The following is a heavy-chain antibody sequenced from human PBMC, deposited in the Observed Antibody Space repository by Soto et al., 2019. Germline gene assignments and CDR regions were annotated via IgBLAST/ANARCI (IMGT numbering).Heavy chain of an antibody. D-gene: IGHD1-26*01. V-gene: IGHV4-61*01. CDR1: GGPVSSGSYY. Sequence: QVQLQESGPGLVKPSETLSLTCTVSGGPVSSGSYYWSWIRQPPGKGLEWIGYIYYSGSTNYNPSLKSRVTISVATSKNQFSLKLSSVTAADTAVYYCARAGSGSYGLVDYWGQGTLVTVSS. CDR3: ARAGSGSYGLVDY. CDR2: IYYSGST. J-gene: IGHJ4*02.